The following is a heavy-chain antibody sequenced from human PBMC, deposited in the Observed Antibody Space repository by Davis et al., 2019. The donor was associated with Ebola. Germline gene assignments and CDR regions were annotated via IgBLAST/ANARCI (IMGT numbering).Heavy chain of an antibody. J-gene: IGHJ6*02. V-gene: IGHV6-1*01. CDR1: GDSVSSNRGA. CDR3: ARQYYYYYGMDV. CDR2: TYYRSKWYN. Sequence: SETLSLTCAISGDSVSSNRGAWNWIRQSPSRGLEWLGRTYYRSKWYNDYAVSVKSRITINPGTSKNQFSLQLNSVTPEDTAVYYCARQYYYYYGMDVWAKGPRSPSP.